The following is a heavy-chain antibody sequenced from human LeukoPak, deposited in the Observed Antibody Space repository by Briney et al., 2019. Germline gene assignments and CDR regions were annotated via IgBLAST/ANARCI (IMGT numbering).Heavy chain of an antibody. D-gene: IGHD3-10*01. J-gene: IGHJ4*02. CDR1: GYTFTSYG. CDR3: ARAPRYYGSGSYPIGAIDY. CDR2: ISAYNGNT. Sequence: ASVKVSCKASGYTFTSYGISWVRQAPGQGLEWMGWISAYNGNTNYAQKLQGRVTMTTDTSTSTAYMELRSLRSDDTAVYYCARAPRYYGSGSYPIGAIDYWGQGTLVTVSS. V-gene: IGHV1-18*01.